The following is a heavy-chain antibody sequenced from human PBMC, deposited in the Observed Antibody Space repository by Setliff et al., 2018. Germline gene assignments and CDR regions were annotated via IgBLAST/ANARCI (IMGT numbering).Heavy chain of an antibody. D-gene: IGHD3-3*01. CDR1: GFSFSNYA. Sequence: RLSCAASGFSFSNYAMHWVRQAPGKGLEWVAVISYDGINKYYADSMRGRFTISRDNSKNTLYLQMNSLRAEDTAVYYCARDFGPSKNYNFWSGYVDYWGQGTLVTVSS. CDR3: ARDFGPSKNYNFWSGYVDY. CDR2: ISYDGINK. J-gene: IGHJ4*02. V-gene: IGHV3-30*01.